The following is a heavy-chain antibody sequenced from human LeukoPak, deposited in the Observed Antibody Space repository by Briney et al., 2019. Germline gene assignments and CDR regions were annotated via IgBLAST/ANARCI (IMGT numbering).Heavy chain of an antibody. CDR2: ISSNGVST. CDR3: GRSSRAAISPYYYYMDV. CDR1: GFTFSSYA. D-gene: IGHD5-18*01. J-gene: IGHJ6*03. V-gene: IGHV3-64*01. Sequence: GGSLRLSCAASGFTFSSYAMHWVRQAPGKGLEYVSAISSNGVSTYYANSVKGRFTISRDNSKNTLYLQMGSLRAEDMAVYYCGRSSRAAISPYYYYMDVWGKGTTVTVSS.